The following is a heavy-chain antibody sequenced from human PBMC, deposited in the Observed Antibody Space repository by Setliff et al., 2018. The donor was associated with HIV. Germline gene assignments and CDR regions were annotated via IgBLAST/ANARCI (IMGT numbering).Heavy chain of an antibody. D-gene: IGHD6-13*01. Sequence: ASVKVSCKTSGYIFIRYYIFWVRQAPGQGLEWMGNINPHTGVTKYAEKFQGRVTMTRDTSISTAYMELSRLRSDDTAVYYCARRGRQQSDAFDIWGQGTMVTVSS. J-gene: IGHJ3*02. V-gene: IGHV1-2*02. CDR2: INPHTGVT. CDR3: ARRGRQQSDAFDI. CDR1: GYIFIRYY.